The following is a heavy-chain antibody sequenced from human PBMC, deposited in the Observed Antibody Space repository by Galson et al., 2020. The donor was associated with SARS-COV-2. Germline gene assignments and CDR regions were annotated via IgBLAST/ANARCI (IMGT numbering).Heavy chain of an antibody. V-gene: IGHV5-51*01. Sequence: GESLKISCKGSGYTFASYSIAWVRQMPGKGLEWMGIINPNDSKTRYSPSFRGQATISADKSISTAYLQWSSLKASDTAMYYCATIDSRALGILDYWGQGTLVTVSS. CDR1: GYTFASYS. J-gene: IGHJ4*02. CDR3: ATIDSRALGILDY. CDR2: INPNDSKT. D-gene: IGHD3-22*01.